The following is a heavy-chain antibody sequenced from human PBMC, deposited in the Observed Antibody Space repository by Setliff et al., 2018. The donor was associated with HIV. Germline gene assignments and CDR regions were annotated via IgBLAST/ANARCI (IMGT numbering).Heavy chain of an antibody. CDR3: AGGPGTTSIDY. D-gene: IGHD1-26*01. V-gene: IGHV4-34*01. Sequence: SETLSLTCAVYGGSFSGYYWSWIRQPPGKGLEWIGEINHSGSTNYNMSLWSRVTISLAASRNQFSLELISVTAADTAVYYCAGGPGTTSIDYWAQGTLVTVSS. CDR2: INHSGST. J-gene: IGHJ4*02. CDR1: GGSFSGYY.